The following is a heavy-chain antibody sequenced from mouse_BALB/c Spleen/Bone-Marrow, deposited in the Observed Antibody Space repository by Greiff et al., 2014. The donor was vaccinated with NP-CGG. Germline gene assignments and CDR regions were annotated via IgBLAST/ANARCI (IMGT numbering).Heavy chain of an antibody. V-gene: IGHV2-6-5*01. D-gene: IGHD2-14*01. CDR3: AKHEDRYDWFAY. CDR2: IWDGGST. Sequence: QVQLKESGPGLVAPSQSLSITCTVSGFSLTDYGVSWIRQPPGKGLEWLGVIWDGGSTYYNSALKSRLSISKDNSKSQVFLKMNSLQTDDTAMHYCAKHEDRYDWFAYWGQGTLVTVSA. J-gene: IGHJ3*01. CDR1: GFSLTDYG.